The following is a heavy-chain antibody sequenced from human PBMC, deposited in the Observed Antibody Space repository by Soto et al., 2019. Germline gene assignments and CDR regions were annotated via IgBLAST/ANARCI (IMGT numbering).Heavy chain of an antibody. J-gene: IGHJ6*02. V-gene: IGHV3-48*02. CDR3: ARYEKKLVLRDYYYGMDV. D-gene: IGHD6-13*01. Sequence: GGSLRLSCAASGFTFSSYSMNWVRQAPGKGLEWVSYISSSSSTIYYADSVKGRFTISRDNAKNSLYLQMNSLRDEDTAVYYCARYEKKLVLRDYYYGMDVWGQGTTVTVSS. CDR1: GFTFSSYS. CDR2: ISSSSSTI.